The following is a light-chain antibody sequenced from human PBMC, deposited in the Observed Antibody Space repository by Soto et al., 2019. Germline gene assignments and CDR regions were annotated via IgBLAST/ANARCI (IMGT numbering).Light chain of an antibody. CDR3: QQYGSAPAWT. Sequence: EIVLTQSPGTLSLSPGERATLSCRASQSISSSYLAWYQQKPGQAPRLLIYGASKRATGIPDRFSGSGSGTDFPLPISRLESEDLAVYYCQQYGSAPAWTFGQGTKVEI. CDR1: QSISSSY. J-gene: IGKJ1*01. CDR2: GAS. V-gene: IGKV3-20*01.